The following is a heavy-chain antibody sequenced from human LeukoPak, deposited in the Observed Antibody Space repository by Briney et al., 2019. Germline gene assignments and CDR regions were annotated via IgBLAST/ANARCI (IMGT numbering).Heavy chain of an antibody. V-gene: IGHV3-48*01. J-gene: IGHJ4*02. Sequence: HPGGSLRLSCAASGFTFSTYSMKWVRQAPGKGLEWVSYISDSSAMYYADSVRGRFTISRENDKNSLFLQMNSLRAEDMAVYYCARDGGYSGYDADCWGQGTLVTVSS. CDR1: GFTFSTYS. CDR3: ARDGGYSGYDADC. D-gene: IGHD5-12*01. CDR2: ISDSSAM.